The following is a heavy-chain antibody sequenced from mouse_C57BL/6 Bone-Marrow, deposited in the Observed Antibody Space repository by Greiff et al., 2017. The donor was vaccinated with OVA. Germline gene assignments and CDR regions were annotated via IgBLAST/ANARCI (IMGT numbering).Heavy chain of an antibody. CDR1: GYTFTSYW. D-gene: IGHD1-1*01. CDR2: IDPNSGGT. CDR3: ARRIITTVEGGYRYFDV. J-gene: IGHJ1*03. Sequence: QVQLQQPGAELVKPGASVKLSCKASGYTFTSYWMHWVKQRPGRGLEWIGRIDPNSGGTKYNEKFKSKATLTVDKPSSTAYMQLSSLTSEDSAVYYCARRIITTVEGGYRYFDVWGTGTTVTVSS. V-gene: IGHV1-72*01.